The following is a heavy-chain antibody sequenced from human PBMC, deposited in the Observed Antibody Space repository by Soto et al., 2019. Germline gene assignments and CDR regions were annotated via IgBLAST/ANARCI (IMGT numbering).Heavy chain of an antibody. Sequence: ASVKVSCKASGYTFTGYYMHWVRQAPGQGLEWMGWINPNSGGTNYAQKFQGWVTMTRDTSISTAYMELSRLRSDDTAVYYFARVTTASLYRSSWPEGSDRRGQGTMGT. CDR1: GYTFTGYY. CDR3: ARVTTASLYRSSWPEGSDR. V-gene: IGHV1-2*04. CDR2: INPNSGGT. J-gene: IGHJ3*01. D-gene: IGHD6-13*01.